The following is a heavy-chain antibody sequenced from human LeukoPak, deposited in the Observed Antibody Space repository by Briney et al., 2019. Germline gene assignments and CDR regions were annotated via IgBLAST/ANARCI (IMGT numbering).Heavy chain of an antibody. D-gene: IGHD3-10*01. Sequence: ASVKVSCKASGYTFTSYGISWVRQAPGRGLEWMGWISAYNGNTNYAQKLQGRVTMTTDTSTSTAYMELRSLRSDDTAVYYCARVKDLGITMVRGVIPDWFDPWGQGTLVTVSS. CDR3: ARVKDLGITMVRGVIPDWFDP. CDR1: GYTFTSYG. V-gene: IGHV1-18*01. CDR2: ISAYNGNT. J-gene: IGHJ5*02.